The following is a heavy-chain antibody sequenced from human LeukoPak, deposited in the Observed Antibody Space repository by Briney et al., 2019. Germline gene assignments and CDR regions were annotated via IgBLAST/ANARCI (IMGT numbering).Heavy chain of an antibody. CDR1: GFIFSHHG. J-gene: IGHJ4*01. D-gene: IGHD4-11*01. V-gene: IGHV3-33*01. CDR2: IWSDATNR. CDR3: ARDAQRGFDYSNSLKN. Sequence: PGGSLRLSCAASGFIFSHHGMHWVRQAPGKGLEWVAVIWSDATNRFYADSVKGRFTISRDNSQNTVFLQMNSLRVKDTAIYYCARDAQRGFDYSNSLKNWGYGTLVTVSS.